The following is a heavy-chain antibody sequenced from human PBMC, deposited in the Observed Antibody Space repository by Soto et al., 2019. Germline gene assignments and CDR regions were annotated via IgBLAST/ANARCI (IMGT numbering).Heavy chain of an antibody. V-gene: IGHV4-59*08. CDR1: GGSISTYY. CDR2: IYYSGST. Sequence: SETLSLTCTVSGGSISTYYWSWVRQPPGKGLEWIGYIYYSGSTNYNPSLKSRITISVDTSKNQFSLSLSSVTAADTAVYYCARHPERAAYFFYMDVWGKGATVTVSS. D-gene: IGHD1-1*01. J-gene: IGHJ6*03. CDR3: ARHPERAAYFFYMDV.